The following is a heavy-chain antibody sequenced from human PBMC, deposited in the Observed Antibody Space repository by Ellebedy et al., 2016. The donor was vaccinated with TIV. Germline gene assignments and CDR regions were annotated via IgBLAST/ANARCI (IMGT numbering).Heavy chain of an antibody. D-gene: IGHD1-14*01. Sequence: GESLKISCAASGFTFSSYAMSWVRQAPGKGLEWVSAISGSGGSTYYADSVKGRFTISRDNAKNSLYLQMNSLRAEDTAVYYCARYTVKMGRGPDAFDIWGQGTMVTVSS. V-gene: IGHV3-23*01. CDR1: GFTFSSYA. J-gene: IGHJ3*02. CDR2: ISGSGGST. CDR3: ARYTVKMGRGPDAFDI.